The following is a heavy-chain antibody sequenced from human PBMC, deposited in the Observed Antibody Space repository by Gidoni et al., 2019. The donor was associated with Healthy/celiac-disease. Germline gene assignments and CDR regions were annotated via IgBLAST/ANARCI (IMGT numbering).Heavy chain of an antibody. J-gene: IGHJ4*02. V-gene: IGHV1-18*01. CDR2: ISTYNGNT. CDR3: ARGGWLDSTNY. CDR1: GYTFTSYG. Sequence: QVQLVQSGAEVKKPGASVRVSCKASGYTFTSYGITWVRQAPGQGLEWMGWISTYNGNTNYSQNLQGRVTMTTDTSTSTAYMDLRSLRSDDTAMYYCARGGWLDSTNYWGQGTLVTVSS. D-gene: IGHD3-9*01.